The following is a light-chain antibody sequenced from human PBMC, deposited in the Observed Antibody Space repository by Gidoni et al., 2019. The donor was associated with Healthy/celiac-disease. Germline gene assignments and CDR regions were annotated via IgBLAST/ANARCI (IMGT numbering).Light chain of an antibody. V-gene: IGKV3-11*01. Sequence: EIVLTKSPATLSLSPGERATLSCRASQSVSSYLAWYQQKPGQAPRLLSYDASNRATGIPARFSGSGSGTDFTLTISSLEPEDFAVYYCQQRSNWPPLFTFGQGTKLEIK. CDR3: QQRSNWPPLFT. CDR2: DAS. CDR1: QSVSSY. J-gene: IGKJ2*01.